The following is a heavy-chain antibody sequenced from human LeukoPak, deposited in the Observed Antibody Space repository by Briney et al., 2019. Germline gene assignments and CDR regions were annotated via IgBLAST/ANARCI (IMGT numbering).Heavy chain of an antibody. V-gene: IGHV4-59*08. J-gene: IGHJ4*02. CDR1: GGSISSYY. CDR2: IYYSGST. D-gene: IGHD3-22*01. Sequence: SETLSLTCTVSGGSISSYYWSWIRQPPGKGLEWIGYIYYSGSTNYNPSLKSRVTISVDTSKNQFSLKLSSVTAADTAVYYCAIDSSGYWAFDHWGQGTLVTVSS. CDR3: AIDSSGYWAFDH.